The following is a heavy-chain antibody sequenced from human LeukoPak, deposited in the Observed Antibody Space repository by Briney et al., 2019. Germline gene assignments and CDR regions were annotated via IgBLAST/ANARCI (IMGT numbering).Heavy chain of an antibody. CDR1: GGTFISYA. V-gene: IGHV1-69*05. CDR3: ARGTRIGYSYGAFDY. D-gene: IGHD5-18*01. J-gene: IGHJ4*02. Sequence: ASVKVSCKASGGTFISYAISWVRQAPGQGLEWMGRIIPIFGTANYAQKFQGRVTITTDESTSTAYMELSSLRSEDTAVYYCARGTRIGYSYGAFDYWGQGTLVTVSS. CDR2: IIPIFGTA.